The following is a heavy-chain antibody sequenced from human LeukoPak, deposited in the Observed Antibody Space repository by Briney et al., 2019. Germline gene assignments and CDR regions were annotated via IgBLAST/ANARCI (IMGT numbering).Heavy chain of an antibody. Sequence: PGGSLRLSCVVSGFTFSSHSVNWVRQAPGKGLEWVLSITTSNYIFYAESVKGRFTISRDNVKNSLYLQMTSLRAEDTAVYYCVREQARAGSFDYWGQGTLVTVSS. J-gene: IGHJ4*02. V-gene: IGHV3-21*01. CDR2: ITTSNYI. D-gene: IGHD6-19*01. CDR1: GFTFSSHS. CDR3: VREQARAGSFDY.